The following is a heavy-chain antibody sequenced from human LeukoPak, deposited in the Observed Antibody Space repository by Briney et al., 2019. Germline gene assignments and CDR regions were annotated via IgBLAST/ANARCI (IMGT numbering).Heavy chain of an antibody. J-gene: IGHJ4*02. Sequence: GGSLRLSCAASGFTFSSYAMSWVRQAPGKGLEWVSAISGSGGSTNYADSVKGRFTISRDNSKNTLYLQMNSLRAEDTAVYYCAKGRYYDSSGGRTYYFDYWGQGTLVTVSS. CDR3: AKGRYYDSSGGRTYYFDY. CDR1: GFTFSSYA. D-gene: IGHD3-22*01. CDR2: ISGSGGST. V-gene: IGHV3-23*01.